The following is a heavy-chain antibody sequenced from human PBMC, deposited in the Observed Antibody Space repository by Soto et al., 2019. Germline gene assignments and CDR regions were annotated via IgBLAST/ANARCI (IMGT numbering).Heavy chain of an antibody. CDR1: GGSIGSYY. D-gene: IGHD3-16*01. CDR2: IYYSGST. J-gene: IGHJ3*02. V-gene: IGHV4-59*08. CDR3: ARVSSRMINAFDI. Sequence: SETLSLTCSVSGGSIGSYYWSWIRQPPGKGLEWIGYIYYSGSTNYNPSLKSRVTISVDTSKNQFSLKLSSVTAADTAVYYCARVSSRMINAFDIWGQGTMVTVS.